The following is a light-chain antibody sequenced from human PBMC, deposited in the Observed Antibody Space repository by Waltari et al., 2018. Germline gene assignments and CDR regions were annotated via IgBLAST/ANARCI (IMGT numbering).Light chain of an antibody. V-gene: IGKV1-6*01. CDR1: QGIRYD. Sequence: AIQMTQSPSSLSASVGDRVPLTCRASQGIRYDLAWYQQKPGKAPKILIFAASSLQSGVPSRFSGSGSGADFTLTISSLQPEDFATYFCLQDYNYPWTFGQGTKVEIK. CDR3: LQDYNYPWT. CDR2: AAS. J-gene: IGKJ1*01.